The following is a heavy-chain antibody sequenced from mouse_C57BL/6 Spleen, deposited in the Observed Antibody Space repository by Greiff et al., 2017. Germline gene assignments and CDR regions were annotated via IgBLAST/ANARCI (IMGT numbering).Heavy chain of an antibody. CDR3: ARGVGYDCYFDV. V-gene: IGHV5-17*01. D-gene: IGHD2-14*01. J-gene: IGHJ1*03. CDR1: GFTFSDYG. Sequence: EVKLVASGGGLVKPGGSLKLSCAASGFTFSDYGMHWVRQAPEKGLDWVAYISSGSSTIYYADTVKGRFTISRDNAKNTLFLQMTSLRSEDTAMYYCARGVGYDCYFDVWGTGTTVTVSS. CDR2: ISSGSSTI.